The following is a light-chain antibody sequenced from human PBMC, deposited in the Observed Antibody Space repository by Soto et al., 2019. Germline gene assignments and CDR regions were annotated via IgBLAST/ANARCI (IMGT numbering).Light chain of an antibody. J-gene: IGKJ4*01. V-gene: IGKV1-5*03. CDR2: KAS. CDR3: QQFNAYPLT. Sequence: DLQMTQSPSTLSASVGDRVTIACRASQRISSWLAWYQQKPGKAPQLLINKASTLESGVPSRFSGSGSGTEFTLTITSLQPDDSATYYCQQFNAYPLTFGGGTKVEIK. CDR1: QRISSW.